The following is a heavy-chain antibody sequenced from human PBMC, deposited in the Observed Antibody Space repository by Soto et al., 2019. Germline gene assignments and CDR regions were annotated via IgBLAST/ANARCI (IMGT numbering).Heavy chain of an antibody. J-gene: IGHJ4*02. CDR3: ATYSSPFDY. V-gene: IGHV3-23*01. CDR1: EFSFSSYA. CDR2: ISATGTTT. Sequence: GGSLRLSCAASEFSFSSYALNWVRQAPGKGLEWVSAISATGTTTYYADSVKGRFTISRDNSKRTLFLQMDSLSPEDTAVYYCATYSSPFDYWGQGTLVTV. D-gene: IGHD6-13*01.